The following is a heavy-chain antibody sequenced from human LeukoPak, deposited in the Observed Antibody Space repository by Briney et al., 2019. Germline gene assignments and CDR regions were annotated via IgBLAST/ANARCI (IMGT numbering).Heavy chain of an antibody. Sequence: SETLSLTCTVSGGSISSSSYYWGWIRQPPGKGMEWIGSIYYSGSTYYNPSLKSRVTISVDTSKNQFSLKLSSVTAADTAVYYCAREGGPYRPLDYSGQGTLVTVAS. CDR3: AREGGPYRPLDY. CDR2: IYYSGST. V-gene: IGHV4-39*02. CDR1: GGSISSSSYY. J-gene: IGHJ4*02.